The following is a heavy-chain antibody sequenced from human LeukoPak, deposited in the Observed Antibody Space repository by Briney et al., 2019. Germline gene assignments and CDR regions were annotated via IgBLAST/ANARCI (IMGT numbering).Heavy chain of an antibody. CDR2: ISSSGSSI. J-gene: IGHJ4*02. V-gene: IGHV3-48*03. Sequence: GGSLRLSCAASGFTFSSYEMNWVRQAPGKGLEWVSYISSSGSSIYYADSVKGRFAISRDNAKNSLYLQMNSLRAEDTALYYCAGDLTTSDNWGQGTLVTISS. CDR1: GFTFSSYE. CDR3: AGDLTTSDN. D-gene: IGHD1/OR15-1a*01.